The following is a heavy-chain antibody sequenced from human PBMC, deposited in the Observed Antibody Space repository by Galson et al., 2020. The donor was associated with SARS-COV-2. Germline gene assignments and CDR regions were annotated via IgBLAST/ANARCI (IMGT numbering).Heavy chain of an antibody. CDR1: GYTFTSFA. V-gene: IGHV1-3*01. J-gene: IGHJ3*02. Sequence: ASVKVSCKTSGYTFTSFAMHWVRQAPGQRLEWMGWINAGTGNTKYSQKFQGRVTITRDTSASTVYMELSSLRSEDTAVYYCARKVICGGDCYFDIGGQGTMVTVSS. CDR3: ARKVICGGDCYFDI. CDR2: INAGTGNT. D-gene: IGHD2-21*01.